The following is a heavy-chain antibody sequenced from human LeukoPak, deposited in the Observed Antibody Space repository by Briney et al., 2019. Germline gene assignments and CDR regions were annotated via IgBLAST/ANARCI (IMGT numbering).Heavy chain of an antibody. Sequence: ASVKVSCKVSGYTLTVLSMHWVRQAPGKGLEWMGGFDPEDGETIYAEKFQGRVTMTEDTSIETAYMELSSLRSEDTAVYYCATSSGELLGREFDYWGQGTVVTVSS. CDR1: GYTLTVLS. V-gene: IGHV1-24*01. J-gene: IGHJ4*02. CDR3: ATSSGELLGREFDY. CDR2: FDPEDGET. D-gene: IGHD1-26*01.